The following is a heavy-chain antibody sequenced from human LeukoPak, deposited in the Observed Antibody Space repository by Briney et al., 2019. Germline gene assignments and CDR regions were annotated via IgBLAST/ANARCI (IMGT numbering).Heavy chain of an antibody. CDR2: INHSGST. J-gene: IGHJ4*02. Sequence: SETLSLTCAVYGGSFSGFNWSWIRQPPGKGREWIGEINHSGSTNYNPSLKSRVTISVDTSKNQFSLKLSSVTAADTAVYYCARGRNSGSYLRYFDYWGQGTLVTVSS. CDR3: ARGRNSGSYLRYFDY. D-gene: IGHD1-26*01. CDR1: GGSFSGFN. V-gene: IGHV4-34*01.